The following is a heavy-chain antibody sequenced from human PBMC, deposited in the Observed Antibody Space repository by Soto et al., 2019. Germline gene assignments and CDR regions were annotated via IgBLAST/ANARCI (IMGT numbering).Heavy chain of an antibody. Sequence: PSETLSLTCTVSGGSMSTYYWSWIRQSPGKGLEWIGYFYDSGSTNYNPSLKSRVTISVDTSKNQFSLKLSSLTAADTAIYSCARHGTHSGSYYNRFDPWGQGTLVTVSS. V-gene: IGHV4-59*08. D-gene: IGHD1-26*01. CDR3: ARHGTHSGSYYNRFDP. J-gene: IGHJ5*02. CDR2: FYDSGST. CDR1: GGSMSTYY.